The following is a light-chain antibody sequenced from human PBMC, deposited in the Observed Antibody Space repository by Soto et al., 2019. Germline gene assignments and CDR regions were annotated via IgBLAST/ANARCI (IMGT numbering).Light chain of an antibody. CDR3: ASYAGSRTYV. J-gene: IGLJ1*01. V-gene: IGLV2-23*02. CDR2: EVT. CDR1: SDIGNYNL. Sequence: QSVVTQPASVSGSPGQSVTISCSGSDIGNYNLVSWYQHLPGRAPKLLIFEVTMRPSGISDRFSGSKSASTASLTISGLQAEDEGDYYCASYAGSRTYVFWSGTKVTVL.